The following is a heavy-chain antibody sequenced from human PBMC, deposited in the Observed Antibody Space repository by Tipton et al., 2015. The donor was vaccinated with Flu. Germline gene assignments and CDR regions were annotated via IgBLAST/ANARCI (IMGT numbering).Heavy chain of an antibody. V-gene: IGHV3-21*01. CDR1: GFTFSTYT. Sequence: VQLVQSGGGLVKPGGSLRLSCAASGFTFSTYTMNWVRQAPGKALEWVSSTSGTSTYIYYAESVKGRFTISRENAKNSLYLQMNSLRAEDTAVYYCAREGYSSGFYHYGMDVWGQGTTVTVSS. J-gene: IGHJ6*02. CDR2: TSGTSTYI. D-gene: IGHD5-18*01. CDR3: AREGYSSGFYHYGMDV.